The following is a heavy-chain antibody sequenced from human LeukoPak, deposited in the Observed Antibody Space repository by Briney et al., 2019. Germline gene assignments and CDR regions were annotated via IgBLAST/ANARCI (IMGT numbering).Heavy chain of an antibody. CDR3: ARHRGSSWYESFDY. CDR2: MYYGGST. CDR1: GGSLSNYY. J-gene: IGHJ4*02. V-gene: IGHV4-59*08. D-gene: IGHD6-13*01. Sequence: SETLSLTCSVSGGSLSNYYWNWIRQPPGKGLEWIGSMYYGGSTNYNPSLKSRVTISVDTSENQFSLKVSSVTAADTAVYYCARHRGSSWYESFDYWGQGILVTVSS.